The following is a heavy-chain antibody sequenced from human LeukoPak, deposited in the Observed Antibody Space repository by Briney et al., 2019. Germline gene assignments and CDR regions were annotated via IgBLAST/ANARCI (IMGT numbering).Heavy chain of an antibody. CDR1: GYTFTGYY. J-gene: IGHJ4*02. CDR2: INPNSGGT. V-gene: IGHV1-2*02. D-gene: IGHD4-17*01. Sequence: ASVKVSCKASGYTFTGYYMHWVRQAPGQGLEWMGWINPNSGGTNYAQKFQGRVTMTRDTSISTAYRELSRLRSGDTAVYYCARGGVTVTTAKIPRRGVDYWGQGTLVTVSS. CDR3: ARGGVTVTTAKIPRRGVDY.